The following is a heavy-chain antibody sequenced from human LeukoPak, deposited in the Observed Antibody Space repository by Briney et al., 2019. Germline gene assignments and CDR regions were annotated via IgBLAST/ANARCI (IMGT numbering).Heavy chain of an antibody. CDR3: ARGQGSTWTGWFDP. CDR1: GVSISSSSYY. Sequence: PSETLSLTCTVSGVSISSSSYYWRWTRQPPEKGLEWIASIYYSGSAEYNPALKSRVTILVDTSKNQFSLKLSSVTAADTAVYFCARGQGSTWTGWFDPWGQGTLVTVSS. J-gene: IGHJ5*02. D-gene: IGHD6-13*01. V-gene: IGHV4-39*07. CDR2: IYYSGSA.